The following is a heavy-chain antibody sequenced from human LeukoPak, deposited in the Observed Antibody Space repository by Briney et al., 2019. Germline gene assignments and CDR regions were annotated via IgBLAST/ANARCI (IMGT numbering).Heavy chain of an antibody. D-gene: IGHD3-3*01. CDR2: ISVKDGHT. CDR1: RYTFTNHG. V-gene: IGHV1-18*01. CDR3: ARESYYDFWSGFRDY. Sequence: ASVKVSCKASRYTFTNHGISWVRQAPGQGLEWMGWISVKDGHTDYAQNYQGRVTMTTDTSTSTAYMELRSLRSDDTALYYCARESYYDFWSGFRDYWGQGTLVTVSS. J-gene: IGHJ4*02.